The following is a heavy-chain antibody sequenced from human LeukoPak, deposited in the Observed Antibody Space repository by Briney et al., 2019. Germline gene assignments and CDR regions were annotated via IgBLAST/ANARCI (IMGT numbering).Heavy chain of an antibody. CDR1: GGSFSGYY. Sequence: SETLSLTCAVYGGSFSGYYWSWIRQPPGKGLEWIGENNHSGSTNYNPSLKSRVTISVDTSKNQFSLKLSSVTAADTAVYYCARGLPTLTGYDSSGCHDYWGQGTLVTVSS. J-gene: IGHJ4*02. CDR2: NNHSGST. D-gene: IGHD3-22*01. CDR3: ARGLPTLTGYDSSGCHDY. V-gene: IGHV4-34*01.